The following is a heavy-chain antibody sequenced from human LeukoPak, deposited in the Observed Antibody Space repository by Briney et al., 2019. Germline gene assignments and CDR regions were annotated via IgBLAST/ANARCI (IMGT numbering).Heavy chain of an antibody. CDR3: ARVYDFWSGSRIDY. V-gene: IGHV3-23*01. CDR1: GFTFSSYA. D-gene: IGHD3-3*01. CDR2: ISGSGGST. J-gene: IGHJ4*02. Sequence: GGSLRLSCAASGFTFSSYAMSWVRQAPGKGLEWVSAISGSGGSTYYADSVKGRFTISRDNSKNTLYLQMNSLRDEDTAVYYCARVYDFWSGSRIDYWGQGTLVTVSS.